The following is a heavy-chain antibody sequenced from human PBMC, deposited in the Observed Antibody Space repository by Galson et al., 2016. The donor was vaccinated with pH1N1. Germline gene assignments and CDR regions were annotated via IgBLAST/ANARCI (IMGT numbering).Heavy chain of an antibody. CDR2: VHMTGGI. J-gene: IGHJ4*01. V-gene: IGHV4-4*07. Sequence: ETLSLTCSVSGASMKSYYWSWIRHPAEKTLEWIGRVHMTGGITYNPSLKSRVTMSVETSKNQLSLTLTSVTAADTAVYYCARRRTIPVAGRRMRSYFDSWGHGTPVTVSS. CDR1: GASMKSYY. CDR3: ARRRTIPVAGRRMRSYFDS. D-gene: IGHD6-19*01.